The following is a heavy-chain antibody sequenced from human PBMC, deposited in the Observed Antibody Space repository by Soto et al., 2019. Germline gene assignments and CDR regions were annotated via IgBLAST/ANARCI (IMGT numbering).Heavy chain of an antibody. Sequence: SGAEVKKPGASVKVSCKASGYTFTSYGISWVRQAPGQGLEWMGWISAYNGNTNYAQKLQGRVTMTTDTSTSTAYMELRSLRSDDTAVYYCARDLLDYGDPEGRFDYWGQGTLVTVSS. D-gene: IGHD4-17*01. J-gene: IGHJ4*02. CDR2: ISAYNGNT. V-gene: IGHV1-18*01. CDR1: GYTFTSYG. CDR3: ARDLLDYGDPEGRFDY.